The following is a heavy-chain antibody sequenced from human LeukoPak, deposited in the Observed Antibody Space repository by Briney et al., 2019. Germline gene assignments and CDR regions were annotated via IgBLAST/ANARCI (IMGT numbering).Heavy chain of an antibody. D-gene: IGHD5-24*01. CDR1: GFTFSNYW. CDR2: IKSKTDGGTT. V-gene: IGHV3-15*01. Sequence: GGSLRLSCAASGFTFSNYWMSWVRQAPGKGLEWVGHIKSKTDGGTTDYAAPVKGRFTISRDDSKNTLYLQMDSLKTEDTAVYYCTTEAGDDWGQGTLVTVSS. CDR3: TTEAGDD. J-gene: IGHJ4*02.